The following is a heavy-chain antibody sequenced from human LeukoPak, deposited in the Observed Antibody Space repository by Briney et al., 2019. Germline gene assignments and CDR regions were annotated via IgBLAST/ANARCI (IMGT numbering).Heavy chain of an antibody. D-gene: IGHD6-19*01. CDR1: GFTFSSYN. CDR3: AKDHRYSSGWHDY. V-gene: IGHV3-48*01. J-gene: IGHJ4*02. CDR2: ININSDTI. Sequence: GGSLRLSCATSGFTFSSYNMNWVRQAPGKGLEWISFININSDTIYYADSVKGRFTISRDNSKNTLYLQMNSLRAEDTAVYYCAKDHRYSSGWHDYWGQGTLVTVSS.